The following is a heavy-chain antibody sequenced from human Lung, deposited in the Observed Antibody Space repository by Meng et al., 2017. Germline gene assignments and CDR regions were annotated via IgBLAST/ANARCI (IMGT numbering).Heavy chain of an antibody. CDR3: TRGPSLAMSAVPDY. J-gene: IGHJ4*02. CDR2: INWNGGNV. D-gene: IGHD5/OR15-5a*01. CDR1: GFIFDDYG. Sequence: VHLVVAGGSGVRPGGSLRLSCAASGFIFDDYGMSWVRQAPGKGLEWVSGINWNGGNVDYAVSVKGRFTISRDNAKNSLHLQMNSLRAEDTALYYCTRGPSLAMSAVPDYWGQGTLVTVSS. V-gene: IGHV3-20*04.